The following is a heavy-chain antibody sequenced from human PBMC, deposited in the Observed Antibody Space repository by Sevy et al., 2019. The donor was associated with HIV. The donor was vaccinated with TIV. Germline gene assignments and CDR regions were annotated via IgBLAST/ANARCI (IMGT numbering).Heavy chain of an antibody. Sequence: SETLSLTCTVSGDSISSRSYYWNWVRQPAAKGLEWIGRIYSSGTTDYNPSLKSRLTMSVDTSKNQFSLNLRSVTAADTAVYNCARRFSSSSFDYWGQGILVTVSS. D-gene: IGHD6-6*01. J-gene: IGHJ4*02. CDR3: ARRFSSSSFDY. V-gene: IGHV4-61*02. CDR1: GDSISSRSYY. CDR2: IYSSGTT.